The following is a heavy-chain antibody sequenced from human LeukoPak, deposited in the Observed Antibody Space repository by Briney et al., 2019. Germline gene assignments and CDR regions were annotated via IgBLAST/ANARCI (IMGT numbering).Heavy chain of an antibody. CDR1: GGSISSYY. Sequence: PSETLSLTCTVSGGSISSYYWSWIRQPPGKGLEWIGYIYYSGSTNYNPSLKSRVTISVDTSKNQFSLKLSSVTAADTAVYYCARDLDSSGWYYGNPWGQGTLVTVSS. V-gene: IGHV4-59*12. CDR2: IYYSGST. CDR3: ARDLDSSGWYYGNP. J-gene: IGHJ5*02. D-gene: IGHD6-19*01.